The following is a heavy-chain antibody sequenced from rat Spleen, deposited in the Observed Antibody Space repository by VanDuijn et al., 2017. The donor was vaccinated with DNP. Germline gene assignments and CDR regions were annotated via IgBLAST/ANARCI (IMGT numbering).Heavy chain of an antibody. V-gene: IGHV3-1*01. Sequence: EVQLQESGPGLVKPSQSLSLTCSVTGYSITSDYWGWIRKFPGNKMEWIGHISYSGRTTYNPSLKSRISITRDTSKNQFFLHLHSVTTEDTATFYCARWRIGPHYFDYWGQGVMVTVSS. CDR2: ISYSGRT. CDR1: GYSITSDY. J-gene: IGHJ2*01. D-gene: IGHD1-11*01. CDR3: ARWRIGPHYFDY.